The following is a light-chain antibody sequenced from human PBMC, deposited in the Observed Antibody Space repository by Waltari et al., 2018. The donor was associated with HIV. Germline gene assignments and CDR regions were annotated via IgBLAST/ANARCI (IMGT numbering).Light chain of an antibody. CDR3: AAWDDSLNGWV. CDR2: SDN. J-gene: IGLJ3*02. V-gene: IGLV1-44*01. Sequence: QSVLTQPPSASGTPGQRVTISCSGGSFNTGRKTVNWSHLVPGKAPQLLIYSDNQRPLEVPDRFSGSKSGTSASLAISELQSDDEADYYCAAWDDSLNGWVFGGGTKVTVL. CDR1: SFNTGRKT.